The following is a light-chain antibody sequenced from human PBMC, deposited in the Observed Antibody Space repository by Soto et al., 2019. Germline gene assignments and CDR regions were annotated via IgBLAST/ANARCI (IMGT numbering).Light chain of an antibody. CDR2: LGS. J-gene: IGKJ2*02. Sequence: DIVMTQSPLSLPVTPGEPASISCRSSQSLLHSNGYNYLDWYLQKPGQSPQLLIYLGSNRASGVPDRFSGSGSGTDFTLKISRVEAEDVGVYYCMQALQTSCTFGQGTKLEIK. CDR3: MQALQTSCT. V-gene: IGKV2-28*01. CDR1: QSLLHSNGYNY.